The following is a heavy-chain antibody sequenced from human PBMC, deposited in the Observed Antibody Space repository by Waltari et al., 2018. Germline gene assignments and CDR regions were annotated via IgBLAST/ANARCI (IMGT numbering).Heavy chain of an antibody. Sequence: QVQLQESGPGLVKPSETLSLTCAVSGYSISSGYYWGWIRQPPGKGLEWLGSIYHDGGTYSHPALRSRVTISVDTSKNQFALKLSSVTAADTAVYYCARDGYYYDSSGYYPRWPHWGQGTLVTVSS. CDR1: GYSISSGYY. CDR2: IYHDGGT. CDR3: ARDGYYYDSSGYYPRWPH. V-gene: IGHV4-38-2*02. D-gene: IGHD3-22*01. J-gene: IGHJ4*02.